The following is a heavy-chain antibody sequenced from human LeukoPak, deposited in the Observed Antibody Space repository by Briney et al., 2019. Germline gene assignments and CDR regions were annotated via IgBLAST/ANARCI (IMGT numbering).Heavy chain of an antibody. Sequence: SGAPSLPFSVYCGSFCRYYSNRIRPPPGEGVAGVGEINDSGSTNYNPSVKSRVTISVDTSKSQFSLKLTSVTAADTAVYFCARNSAYSRSSGTNLWGQGTLVTVSS. D-gene: IGHD6-6*01. J-gene: IGHJ4*02. CDR2: INDSGST. CDR3: ARNSAYSRSSGTNL. V-gene: IGHV4-34*01. CDR1: CGSFCRYY.